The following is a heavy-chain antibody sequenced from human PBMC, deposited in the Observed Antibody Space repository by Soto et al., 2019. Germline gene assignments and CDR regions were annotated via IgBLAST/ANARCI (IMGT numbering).Heavy chain of an antibody. D-gene: IGHD4-17*01. J-gene: IGHJ4*02. V-gene: IGHV4-4*02. CDR1: GGSISDGKW. CDR3: SRNGDWNFDY. CDR2: ISHSGTT. Sequence: QVQLQESGPGLVKPSGTLSLTCAVSGGSISDGKWWSWVRQPPGKGLEWIGEISHSGTTGYNPSLKRRVTISVDKSKNQLSLNLTSVTAADTAMYYCSRNGDWNFDYWGQGTLVTVSS.